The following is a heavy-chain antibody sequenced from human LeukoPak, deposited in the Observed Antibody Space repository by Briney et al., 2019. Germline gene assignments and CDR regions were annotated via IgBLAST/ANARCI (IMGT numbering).Heavy chain of an antibody. CDR3: ARDKNYRFDY. D-gene: IGHD3-16*02. V-gene: IGHV1-18*01. CDR1: GYTFTDNG. Sequence: ASVKVSCKASGYTFTDNGISWVRQAPGEGLEWMGWISANSGKTNYAQRFQGRVTMTRETSSGTVYMELRSLRSDDTAVYFCARDKNYRFDYWGQGTLVSVTS. J-gene: IGHJ4*02. CDR2: ISANSGKT.